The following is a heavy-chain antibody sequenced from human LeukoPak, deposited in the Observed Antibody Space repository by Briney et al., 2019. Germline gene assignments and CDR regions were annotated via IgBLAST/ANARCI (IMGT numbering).Heavy chain of an antibody. CDR2: ITRDGTTT. V-gene: IGHV3-23*01. J-gene: IGHJ4*02. CDR1: GFTFSSNA. D-gene: IGHD3-22*01. Sequence: GGSLRLSCAASGFTFSSNAMTWVRQAPGKGLECVSAITRDGTTTYYADSVKGRFTISRDNSRYTLYLQLNNLRAEDTAVYYCAKAYGTNGYYQLPIDFWGQGTLVTVSS. CDR3: AKAYGTNGYYQLPIDF.